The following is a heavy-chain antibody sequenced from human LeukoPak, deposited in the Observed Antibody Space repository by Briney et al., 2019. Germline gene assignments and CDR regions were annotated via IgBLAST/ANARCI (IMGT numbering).Heavy chain of an antibody. V-gene: IGHV1-2*02. CDR1: GYTFTGYY. Sequence: GASVKVSCKASGYTFTGYYMHWVRQATGQGLEWMGWINPNSGDTNYAQKFQGRVTMTRDTSISTAYMELSSLRSDDTAVYYCARRSTSSWSWFDPWGQGTLVTVSS. CDR3: ARRSTSSWSWFDP. J-gene: IGHJ5*02. D-gene: IGHD6-6*01. CDR2: INPNSGDT.